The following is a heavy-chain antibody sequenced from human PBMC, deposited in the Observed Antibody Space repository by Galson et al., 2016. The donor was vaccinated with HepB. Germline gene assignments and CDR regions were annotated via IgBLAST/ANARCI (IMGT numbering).Heavy chain of an antibody. J-gene: IGHJ6*02. V-gene: IGHV4-39*07. CDR3: ARDKRITDSGDSCCDGMDV. D-gene: IGHD2-15*01. Sequence: SETLSLTCTVSGDSVISTTYYWTWFRQPPGKGLEWIGSVYYSGGRYSKSSLKSRVTISIDTSKNQFSLNLRSVTVADTAVYYCARDKRITDSGDSCCDGMDVWDQGTTVTVSS. CDR2: VYYSGGR. CDR1: GDSVISTTYY.